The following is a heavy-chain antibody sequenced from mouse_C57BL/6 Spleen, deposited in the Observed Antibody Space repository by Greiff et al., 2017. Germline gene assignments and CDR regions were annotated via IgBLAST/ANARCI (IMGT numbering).Heavy chain of an antibody. CDR1: GYTFTDYA. J-gene: IGHJ3*01. V-gene: IGHV1-67*01. Sequence: QVQLQQSGPELVRPGVSVKISCKGSGYTFTDYAMHWVKQSHAKSLEWIGVISTYYGDASYNQKFKDQGTMTVDKSSSTAYMELARLTSEDSAVYCCARNSAFAYWGQGTLVTVSA. CDR3: ARNSAFAY. CDR2: ISTYYGDA.